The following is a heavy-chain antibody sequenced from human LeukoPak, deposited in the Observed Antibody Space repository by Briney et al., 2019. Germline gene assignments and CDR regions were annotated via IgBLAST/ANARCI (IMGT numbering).Heavy chain of an antibody. CDR3: ARLYSGTRPPDY. CDR1: GDSISSTTYY. V-gene: IGHV4-39*01. CDR2: IYYRGNT. D-gene: IGHD6-6*01. J-gene: IGHJ4*02. Sequence: SETLSLTCTVSGDSISSTTYYWGFIRQPPGKGLEWIGSIYYRGNTYYNPSLKSRVTISVDTSNNQFSLKLSSVTAADTAVYYCARLYSGTRPPDYWGQGTVVTVSS.